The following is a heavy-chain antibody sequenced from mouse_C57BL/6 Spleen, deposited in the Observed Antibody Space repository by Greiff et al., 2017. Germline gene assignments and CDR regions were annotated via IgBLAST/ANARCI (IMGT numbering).Heavy chain of an antibody. D-gene: IGHD2-1*01. CDR2: IYPGSGST. Sequence: QVQLQQPGAELVKPGASVKMSCKASGYTFTSYWITWVKQRPGQGLEWIGDIYPGSGSTNYNEKFKSKATLTIDTSSSTVYMQLSSLTSEDSAVYYCARSLIYYGNYDAMDYWGQGTSVTVSS. CDR1: GYTFTSYW. J-gene: IGHJ4*01. CDR3: ARSLIYYGNYDAMDY. V-gene: IGHV1-55*01.